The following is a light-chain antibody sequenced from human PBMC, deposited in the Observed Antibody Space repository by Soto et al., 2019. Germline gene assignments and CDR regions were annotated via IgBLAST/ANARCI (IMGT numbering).Light chain of an antibody. CDR3: QVWDSRTDHPV. CDR2: NDT. Sequence: SYELTQSPSVSVAPGKTATITCGGNNIEDKPVHWYQRKPGQAPILLIYNDTDRPSGIPERFSGSNSGDTATLTISGVDAGAEADYYCQVWDSRTDHPVFGGGPKLTVL. J-gene: IGLJ3*02. CDR1: NIEDKP. V-gene: IGLV3-21*03.